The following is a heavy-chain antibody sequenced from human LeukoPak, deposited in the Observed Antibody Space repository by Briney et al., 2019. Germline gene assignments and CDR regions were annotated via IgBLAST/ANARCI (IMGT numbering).Heavy chain of an antibody. J-gene: IGHJ4*02. V-gene: IGHV4-34*01. CDR3: ARGRFLYYDSSGRPRFDY. CDR1: GGSFSGYY. D-gene: IGHD3-22*01. Sequence: SETLSLTCAVYGGSFSGYYWSWIRQPPGKGLEWIGEINHSGSTNYNPSLKSRVTISVDTSKNQFSLKLSSVTAADTAVYYCARGRFLYYDSSGRPRFDYWGQGTLVTVSS. CDR2: INHSGST.